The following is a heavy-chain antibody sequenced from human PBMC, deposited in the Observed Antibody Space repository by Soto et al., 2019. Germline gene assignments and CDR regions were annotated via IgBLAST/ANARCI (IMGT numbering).Heavy chain of an antibody. J-gene: IGHJ4*02. Sequence: ASVKVSCKASGYTFTSYGISWVRQAPGQGLEWMGWISAYNGNTNYAQKLQGRVTMTTDTSTSTAYMGLRSLRSDDTAVYYCAREHQAMTTVTTGVDYWGQGTLVTVSS. CDR3: AREHQAMTTVTTGVDY. D-gene: IGHD4-17*01. CDR1: GYTFTSYG. V-gene: IGHV1-18*01. CDR2: ISAYNGNT.